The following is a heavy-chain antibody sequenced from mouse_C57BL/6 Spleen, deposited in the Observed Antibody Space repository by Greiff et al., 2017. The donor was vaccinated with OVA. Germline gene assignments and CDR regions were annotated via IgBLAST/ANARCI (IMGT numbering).Heavy chain of an antibody. V-gene: IGHV1-22*01. D-gene: IGHD1-3*01. CDR3: ARGSGAMDY. CDR2: INPNNGGT. CDR1: GYTFTDYN. J-gene: IGHJ4*01. Sequence: VQLKESGPELVKPGASVKMSCKASGYTFTDYNMHWVKQSHGKSLEWIGYINPNNGGTSYNQKFKGKATLTVNKSSSTAYMELRSLTSEDSAVYYCARGSGAMDYWGQGTSVTVSS.